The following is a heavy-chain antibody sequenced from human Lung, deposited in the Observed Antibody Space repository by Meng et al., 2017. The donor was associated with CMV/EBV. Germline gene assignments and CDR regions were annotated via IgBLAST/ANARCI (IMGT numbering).Heavy chain of an antibody. V-gene: IGHV3-74*01. D-gene: IGHD2-2*01. Sequence: SXAVSGFTFSSHWMHWVRQAPGGGLVWVAHINSDGLRTNYADSVKGRFTISRDNAKDTLYLQVNSLRAEDTAVYYCARGGCSRTSCLDFWGQGSLVXVS. CDR3: ARGGCSRTSCLDF. J-gene: IGHJ4*02. CDR2: INSDGLRT. CDR1: GFTFSSHW.